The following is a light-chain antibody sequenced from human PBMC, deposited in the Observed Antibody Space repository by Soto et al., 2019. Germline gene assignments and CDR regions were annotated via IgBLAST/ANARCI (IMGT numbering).Light chain of an antibody. J-gene: IGKJ4*01. CDR3: QQYYSAPLT. CDR2: WAS. CDR1: QSVLYSGNNRNY. Sequence: DTVLTQSPDSLAVSLGERATINCRSSQSVLYSGNNRNYLAWYQQKPGQPPKLLINWASTRESGVPDRFSGSGSGTDFTLTINSVQAEDVAVYYCQQYYSAPLTFGGGTKVEI. V-gene: IGKV4-1*01.